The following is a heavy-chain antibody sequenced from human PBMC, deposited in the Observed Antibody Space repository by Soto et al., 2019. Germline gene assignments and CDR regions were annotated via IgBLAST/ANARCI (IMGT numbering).Heavy chain of an antibody. D-gene: IGHD2-2*01. CDR3: ARDKVGYCSSTSCYA. V-gene: IGHV4-31*03. CDR2: IYYSGST. CDR1: GGSISSGGYY. J-gene: IGHJ5*02. Sequence: SETLSLTCTVSGGSISSGGYYWSWIRQHPGKGLEWIGYIYYSGSTYYNPSLKSRVTISVDTSKNQFSLKLSSVTAADTAVYYCARDKVGYCSSTSCYAWGQGTLVTVSS.